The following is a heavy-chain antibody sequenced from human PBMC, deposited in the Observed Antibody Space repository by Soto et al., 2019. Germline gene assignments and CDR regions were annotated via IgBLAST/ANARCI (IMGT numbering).Heavy chain of an antibody. Sequence: LRLSCAASGFTFRSYAIHWVRQAPGKGLEWVADVSFDGSHKTYAVPVRGRFTLSRDNSKKTVYLQMNSLRAEDTAVYYCAKLGDAVSCFFDFWGQGTQVTVSS. V-gene: IGHV3-30*18. CDR1: GFTFRSYA. D-gene: IGHD3-10*01. CDR2: VSFDGSHK. CDR3: AKLGDAVSCFFDF. J-gene: IGHJ5*01.